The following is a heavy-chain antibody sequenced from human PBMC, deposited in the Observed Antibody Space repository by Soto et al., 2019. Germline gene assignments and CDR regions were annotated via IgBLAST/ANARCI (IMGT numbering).Heavy chain of an antibody. J-gene: IGHJ6*02. D-gene: IGHD6-6*01. CDR2: INPNSGGT. CDR3: ARAVEYSSSFLYYYGMDV. V-gene: IGHV1-2*04. Sequence: GSVKGSRKGSWYTLTRYYIHWGRQAPGPRAEWMGWINPNSGGTNYAQKFQGWVTMTRDTSISTAYMELSRLRSDDTAVYYCARAVEYSSSFLYYYGMDVWGQGTTVTVSS. CDR1: WYTLTRYY.